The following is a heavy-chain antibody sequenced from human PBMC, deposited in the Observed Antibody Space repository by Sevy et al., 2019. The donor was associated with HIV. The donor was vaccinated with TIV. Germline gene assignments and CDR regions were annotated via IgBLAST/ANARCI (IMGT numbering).Heavy chain of an antibody. CDR1: GFTRSSYG. D-gene: IGHD3-3*01. CDR2: IRYDGSNK. V-gene: IGHV3-33*01. CDR3: ARDRLGITISAEWGGGMDV. J-gene: IGHJ6*02. Sequence: GGSLRLSCAASGFTRSSYGMHWVRQAPGKGLEWVAVIRYDGSNKYYADPVKGRFTISRVNSKNTLYLQMNSLRAEDTAVYYCARDRLGITISAEWGGGMDVWGQGTTVTVSS.